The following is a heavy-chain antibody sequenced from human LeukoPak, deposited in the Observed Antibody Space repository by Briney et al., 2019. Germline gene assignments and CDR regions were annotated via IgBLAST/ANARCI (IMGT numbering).Heavy chain of an antibody. Sequence: ASVKVSCKASGYTFTGYYMHWVRPAPGQGLEWAGWINPNSGGTNYAQKFQGRVTMTRDTSISTPYMELSRLRSDDTAVYYCASVGGGLRLKGDDYGDPGDYWGQGTLVTVSS. D-gene: IGHD4-17*01. CDR3: ASVGGGLRLKGDDYGDPGDY. J-gene: IGHJ4*02. CDR2: INPNSGGT. V-gene: IGHV1-2*02. CDR1: GYTFTGYY.